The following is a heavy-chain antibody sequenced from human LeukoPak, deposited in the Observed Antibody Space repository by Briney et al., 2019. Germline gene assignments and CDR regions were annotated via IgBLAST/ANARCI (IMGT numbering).Heavy chain of an antibody. CDR2: INHSGST. Sequence: SETLSLTCAVYGGSFSGYYWSWIRQPPGKGLEWIVEINHSGSTNYNPSLKSRVTISVDTSKNQFSLKLSSVTAADTAVYYCARGRAYYDILTGYYNQNWFDPWGQGTLVTVSS. V-gene: IGHV4-34*01. D-gene: IGHD3-9*01. J-gene: IGHJ5*02. CDR3: ARGRAYYDILTGYYNQNWFDP. CDR1: GGSFSGYY.